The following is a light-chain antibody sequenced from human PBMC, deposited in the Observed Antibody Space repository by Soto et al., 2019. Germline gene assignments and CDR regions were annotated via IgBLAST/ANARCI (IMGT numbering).Light chain of an antibody. V-gene: IGLV2-18*02. CDR1: SSDVGSYNR. Sequence: QSVLTQPPSVSGSPGQSVTISCTGTSSDVGSYNRVSWYQQPPGTAPKLMIYEVSNRPSGVPDRFSGSKSGNTASLTISGLQAEDESDYDCSSYTSSSTFVFGGGTKVTVL. J-gene: IGLJ2*01. CDR3: SSYTSSSTFV. CDR2: EVS.